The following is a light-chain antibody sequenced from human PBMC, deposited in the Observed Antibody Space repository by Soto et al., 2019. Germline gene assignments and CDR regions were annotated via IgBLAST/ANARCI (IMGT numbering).Light chain of an antibody. CDR3: GAWDSSLHAGV. Sequence: QSVLTQPPSVSAAPGQKVTISCSGSNSNIGNNYVSWYQQFPGTAPKVLIYDNNKRPSGIPDRFSGSKSATSATLVITGLQTGDEADYYCGAWDSSLHAGVFGGGTKETVL. CDR1: NSNIGNNY. CDR2: DNN. V-gene: IGLV1-51*01. J-gene: IGLJ2*01.